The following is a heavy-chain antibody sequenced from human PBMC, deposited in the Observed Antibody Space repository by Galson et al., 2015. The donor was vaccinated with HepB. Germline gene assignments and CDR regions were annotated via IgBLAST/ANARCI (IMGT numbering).Heavy chain of an antibody. CDR1: GFTFSTSW. CDR3: VKVVPGGADY. Sequence: SLRLSCAASGFTFSTSWMTWVRLAPGKGLEWVASIDHDGTATYYVDSAKGRFTISRDNAENSLYLQMNSLRVDDTAVYYCVKVVPGGADYWGQGALVTVSS. CDR2: IDHDGTAT. V-gene: IGHV3-7*03. D-gene: IGHD3-10*01. J-gene: IGHJ4*02.